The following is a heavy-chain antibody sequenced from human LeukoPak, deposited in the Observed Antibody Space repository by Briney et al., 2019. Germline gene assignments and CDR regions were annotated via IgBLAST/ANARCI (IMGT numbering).Heavy chain of an antibody. CDR2: ISAYNGNT. CDR3: ARDRSSSDY. CDR1: GYTFSNYI. J-gene: IGHJ4*02. Sequence: ASVKVSCKASGYTFSNYIISWVRQAPGQGLEWMGCISAYNGNTNYAQKFQGRVTMTTDTSTSTAYMELRGLRSDDTAIYYCARDRSSSDYWGQGTLVTVSS. D-gene: IGHD3-10*01. V-gene: IGHV1-18*04.